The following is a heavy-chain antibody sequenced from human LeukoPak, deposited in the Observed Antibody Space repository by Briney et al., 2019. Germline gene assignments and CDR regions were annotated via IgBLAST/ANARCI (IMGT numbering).Heavy chain of an antibody. CDR3: ARDGVTFYYYYMDF. CDR2: IYTSGST. D-gene: IGHD3-3*01. V-gene: IGHV4-61*02. CDR1: GGSISSGSYY. Sequence: SEXLSLTCTVSGGSISSGSYYWRWIRQPAGKGLEWIGRIYTSGSTNYNPSLKRRVTISVDTSKKQFSLKLSSVTAADTAVYYCARDGVTFYYYYMDFWGKGTTVTVSS. J-gene: IGHJ6*03.